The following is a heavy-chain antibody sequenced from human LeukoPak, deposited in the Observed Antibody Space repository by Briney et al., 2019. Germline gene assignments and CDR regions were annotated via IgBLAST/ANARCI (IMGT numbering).Heavy chain of an antibody. Sequence: GGSLRLSCAASGFTVSSNYMSWVRQAPGKGLEWVSVIYSGGDTYYADSVKGRFTISRDNSKNTLYLQMNSLRAEDTAVYYCARTGHCSSTRCPIFGYYGMDVWGQGTTVTVSS. D-gene: IGHD2-2*01. CDR1: GFTVSSNY. J-gene: IGHJ6*02. V-gene: IGHV3-53*01. CDR2: IYSGGDT. CDR3: ARTGHCSSTRCPIFGYYGMDV.